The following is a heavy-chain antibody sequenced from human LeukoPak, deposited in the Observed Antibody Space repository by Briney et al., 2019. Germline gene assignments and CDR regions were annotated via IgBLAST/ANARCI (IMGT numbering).Heavy chain of an antibody. CDR1: GFTFTSYA. D-gene: IGHD2-2*01. J-gene: IGHJ4*02. Sequence: GGSLRLSCAASGFTFTSYALHWVRQAPGKGLEWVAVISYDGSNKYYADSVKGRFTISRDNSKNTVSLQMNSLRAEDTAVYYCARDAADCSSTSCSYYYFDYWGKGTLVTVSS. CDR2: ISYDGSNK. CDR3: ARDAADCSSTSCSYYYFDY. V-gene: IGHV3-30-3*01.